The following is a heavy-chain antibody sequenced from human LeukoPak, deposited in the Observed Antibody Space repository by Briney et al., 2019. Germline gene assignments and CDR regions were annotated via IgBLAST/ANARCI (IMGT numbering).Heavy chain of an antibody. CDR3: ARSAFLVTAPGLYYFDY. J-gene: IGHJ4*02. D-gene: IGHD6-13*01. V-gene: IGHV4-4*07. Sequence: PSETLSLTCTVSGGSISSYYWSWIRQPAGKGLEWIGHIYNSGSTNYNPSLKGRVTMSVATSKNQFSLHLSSVTAADTAVYYCARSAFLVTAPGLYYFDYWGQGTLVAVSP. CDR2: IYNSGST. CDR1: GGSISSYY.